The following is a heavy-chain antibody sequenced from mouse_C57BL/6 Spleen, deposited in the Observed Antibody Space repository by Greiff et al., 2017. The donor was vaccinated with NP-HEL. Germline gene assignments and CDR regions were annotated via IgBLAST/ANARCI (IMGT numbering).Heavy chain of an antibody. V-gene: IGHV3-6*01. Sequence: EVKLQESGPGLVKPSQSLSLTCSVTGYSITSGYYWNWLRQLPGNKREWMGYISYDGSNNYNPSLKNRISITRDTSKNQFFLKLNSVTTEDTATYYCAREELGPHYYAMDYWGQGTSVTVSS. CDR3: AREELGPHYYAMDY. CDR1: GYSITSGYY. J-gene: IGHJ4*01. D-gene: IGHD4-1*01. CDR2: ISYDGSN.